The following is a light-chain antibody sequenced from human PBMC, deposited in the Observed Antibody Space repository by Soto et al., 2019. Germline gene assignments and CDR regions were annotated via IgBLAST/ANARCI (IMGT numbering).Light chain of an antibody. V-gene: IGLV2-14*01. CDR3: SSYTTSSTLL. CDR1: SSDVGAYKY. CDR2: EVN. J-gene: IGLJ2*01. Sequence: QSVLTQPASVSGSPGQSITISCTGTSSDVGAYKYVSWYQQQPGTAPKVLIFEVNKRPAGVSHRFSGSKSGNTASLRISGIQAEDEDDYYCSSYTTSSTLLFGGGTKLTVL.